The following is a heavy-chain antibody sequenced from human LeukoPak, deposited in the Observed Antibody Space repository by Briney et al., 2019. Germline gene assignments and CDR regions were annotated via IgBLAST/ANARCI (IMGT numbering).Heavy chain of an antibody. D-gene: IGHD3-22*01. Sequence: ASVKVSCKASGYTFTSYDNNWVRQATGQGLEWMGWMNPNSGNTGYAQKFQGRVTMTRNTSISTAYMELSSLRSEDTAVYYCASWFYDSSGYYFSGFDPWGQGTLLTVSS. J-gene: IGHJ5*02. CDR2: MNPNSGNT. CDR3: ASWFYDSSGYYFSGFDP. V-gene: IGHV1-8*01. CDR1: GYTFTSYD.